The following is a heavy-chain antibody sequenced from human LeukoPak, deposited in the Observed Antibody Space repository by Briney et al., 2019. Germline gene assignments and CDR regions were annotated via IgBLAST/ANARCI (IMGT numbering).Heavy chain of an antibody. Sequence: GGSLRLSCAASGFTFSDYYMSWICQAPGRGLEWVSYISSSGTTIYADSVKGRFTISRDNAKNSLYLQMNSLRAEDTAVYYCAKDGIGYWGQGTLVTVSS. J-gene: IGHJ4*02. CDR1: GFTFSDYY. CDR2: ISSSGTTI. CDR3: AKDGIGY. V-gene: IGHV3-11*01.